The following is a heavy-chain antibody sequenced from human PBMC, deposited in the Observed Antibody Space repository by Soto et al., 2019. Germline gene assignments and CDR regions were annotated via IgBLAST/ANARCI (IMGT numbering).Heavy chain of an antibody. J-gene: IGHJ4*02. CDR1: GYTFTGYY. V-gene: IGHV1-2*02. Sequence: ASVNVSCKSSGYTFTGYYIHWVRQAPGQGLEWMGWINPNSGGTNYAQKFQGRVTMTRDTSISTAYMELSRLRSDDTAVYYCARAPLTIFGVVTGVDYWGQGTLVTVSS. CDR2: INPNSGGT. D-gene: IGHD3-3*01. CDR3: ARAPLTIFGVVTGVDY.